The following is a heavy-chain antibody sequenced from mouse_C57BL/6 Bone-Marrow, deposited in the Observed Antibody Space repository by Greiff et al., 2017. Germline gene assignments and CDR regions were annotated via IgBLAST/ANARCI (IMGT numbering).Heavy chain of an antibody. J-gene: IGHJ4*01. CDR1: GYTFTSYW. CDR2: INPSNGGT. Sequence: QVQLQQPGTELVKPGASVKLSCKASGYTFTSYWMHWVKQRPGQGLEWIGNINPSNGGTNYNEKFKSKATLTVDKSSSTAYMQLSSLTSEDSAVYYCARGYYYGSSYDYYAMDYWGQGTSVTFSS. D-gene: IGHD1-1*01. CDR3: ARGYYYGSSYDYYAMDY. V-gene: IGHV1-53*01.